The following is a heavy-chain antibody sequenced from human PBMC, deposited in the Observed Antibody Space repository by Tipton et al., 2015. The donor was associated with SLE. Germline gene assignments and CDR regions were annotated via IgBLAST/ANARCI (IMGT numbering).Heavy chain of an antibody. CDR3: ARDSPSSSWYGYWYFDL. CDR1: GFSFDDYA. J-gene: IGHJ2*01. Sequence: SLRLSCAASGFSFDDYAMHWVRQPPGKGLEWVSVTYSTGSTYYADSVKGRFTISRDNSKNTLYLQMNSLRAEDTAVYYCARDSPSSSWYGYWYFDLWGRGTLVTVSS. CDR2: TYSTGST. D-gene: IGHD6-13*01. V-gene: IGHV3-66*01.